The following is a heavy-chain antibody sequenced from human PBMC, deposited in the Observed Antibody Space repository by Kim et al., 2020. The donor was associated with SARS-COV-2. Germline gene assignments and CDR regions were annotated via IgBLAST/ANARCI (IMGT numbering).Heavy chain of an antibody. CDR3: AKGTSVSGIIYAMDV. Sequence: GGSLRLSCAASGFTFSNYVMRWVRQAPGKGLEWVSAISGSGLTTFYADSVKGRFTISRDNSKNTLYLQMNSLRAEDSAVYYCAKGTSVSGIIYAMDVWGQGTTVAVSS. V-gene: IGHV3-23*01. CDR2: ISGSGLTT. J-gene: IGHJ6*02. D-gene: IGHD3-3*01. CDR1: GFTFSNYV.